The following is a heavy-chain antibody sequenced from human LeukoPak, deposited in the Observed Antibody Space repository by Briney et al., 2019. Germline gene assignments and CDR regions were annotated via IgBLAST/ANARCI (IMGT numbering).Heavy chain of an antibody. Sequence: GGSLRLSCAASGFTVSSNYMSWVRQAPGKGLEWVSVIYSGGSTYYADSVKGRFTISRDNSKNTLYLQMNSLRAEDTAVYYCARDGGKGRDGYNYHYWGQGTLVTVSS. CDR1: GFTVSSNY. CDR3: ARDGGKGRDGYNYHY. J-gene: IGHJ4*02. V-gene: IGHV3-53*01. CDR2: IYSGGST. D-gene: IGHD5-24*01.